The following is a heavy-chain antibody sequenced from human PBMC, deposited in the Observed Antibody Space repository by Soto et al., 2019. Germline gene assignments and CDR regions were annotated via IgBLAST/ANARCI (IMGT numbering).Heavy chain of an antibody. CDR3: ATSPGWLGEGSGGLAV. CDR1: GNTLTGYF. Sequence: QLQLVQSGAEVKRPGASVRVSCKAAGNTLTGYFLHWVRQASGQGIEWMGWLNSNSGGTKIAQKFQGRPAMPRDTSITTAYMELSSRRSDDPAVYYWATSPGWLGEGSGGLAVWGRGATVTVSS. V-gene: IGHV1-2*02. CDR2: LNSNSGGT. D-gene: IGHD3-10*01. J-gene: IGHJ6*02.